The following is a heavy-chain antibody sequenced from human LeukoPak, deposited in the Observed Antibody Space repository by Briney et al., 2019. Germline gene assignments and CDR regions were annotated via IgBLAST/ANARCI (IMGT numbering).Heavy chain of an antibody. CDR2: IWSDGTNK. Sequence: GRSLRLSCAASGFTFSSYGMHWVRETPGKGLEWVTIIWSDGTNKYYADSVKGRFTISRDNSKNTLYLQMNSLRAEDTAVYYCARGSGSFSGGFDYWGQGTLVTVSS. J-gene: IGHJ4*02. D-gene: IGHD1-26*01. CDR1: GFTFSSYG. V-gene: IGHV3-33*01. CDR3: ARGSGSFSGGFDY.